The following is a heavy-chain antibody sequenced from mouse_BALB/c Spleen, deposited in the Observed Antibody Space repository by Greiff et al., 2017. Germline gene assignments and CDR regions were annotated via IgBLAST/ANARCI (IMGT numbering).Heavy chain of an antibody. Sequence: QVQLQQSGAELARPGASVKLSCKASGYTFTSYTMHWVKQRPGQGLEWIGYINPSSGYTNYNQKFKDKATLTADKSSSTAYMQLSSLTSEDSAVYYCARRNHCYVPFDYWGQGTTLTVSS. CDR2: INPSSGYT. V-gene: IGHV1-4*01. CDR3: ARRNHCYVPFDY. J-gene: IGHJ2*01. CDR1: GYTFTSYT. D-gene: IGHD1-1*01.